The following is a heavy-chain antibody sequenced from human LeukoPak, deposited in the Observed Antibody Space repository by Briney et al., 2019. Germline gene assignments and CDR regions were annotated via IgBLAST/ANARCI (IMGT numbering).Heavy chain of an antibody. D-gene: IGHD2/OR15-2a*01. CDR1: GFTFNSFE. CDR3: AKDPETLYWAYSWFDP. CDR2: ISGSGNTT. J-gene: IGHJ5*02. Sequence: GGSLRLSCAASGFTFNSFEMNWVRQAPGKGLEWVSYISGSGNTTYYAESVKGRFTISRDNSKNTLYLQMNSLRAEDTAVYYCAKDPETLYWAYSWFDPWGQGTLVTVSS. V-gene: IGHV3-48*03.